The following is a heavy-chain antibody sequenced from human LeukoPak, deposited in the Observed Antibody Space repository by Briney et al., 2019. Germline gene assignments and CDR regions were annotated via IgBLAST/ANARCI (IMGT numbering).Heavy chain of an antibody. CDR2: IYYSGST. V-gene: IGHV4-59*01. CDR1: GGSTSSYY. J-gene: IGHJ5*02. D-gene: IGHD3-3*01. CDR3: ARGRKYDFWSGYPYNWFDP. Sequence: PSETLSLTCTVSGGSTSSYYWSWIRQPPGKGLEWIGYIYYSGSTNYNPSLKSRVTISVDTSKNQFSLKLSSVTAADTAVYYCARGRKYDFWSGYPYNWFDPWGQGTLVTVSS.